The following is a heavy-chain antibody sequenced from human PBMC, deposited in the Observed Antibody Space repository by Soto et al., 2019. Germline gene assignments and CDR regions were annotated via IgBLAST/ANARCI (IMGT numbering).Heavy chain of an antibody. CDR2: ISGSGIST. V-gene: IGHV3-23*01. CDR3: AKDYYDSSGSRYFYALAV. J-gene: IGHJ6*02. D-gene: IGHD3-22*01. CDR1: GFTFRSYA. Sequence: WGSLRLSCAASGFTFRSYAMSWVRQAPGKGLEWVSGISGSGISTHYADSVKGRFTVSRDNSKNTLYLQMNSLRAEDTAVYYCAKDYYDSSGSRYFYALAVWGQGTTVTVSS.